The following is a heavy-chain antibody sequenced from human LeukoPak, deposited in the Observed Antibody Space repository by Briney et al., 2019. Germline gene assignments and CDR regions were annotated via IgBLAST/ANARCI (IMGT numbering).Heavy chain of an antibody. J-gene: IGHJ5*02. Sequence: ASVKVSCTASGYTFTSYAMNWVRQAPGQGLEWMGWINTNTGNPAYAQGFTGRFVFSLDTSVSTAYLQISSLKAEDTAVYYCARDVHYYGSGGYNWFDPWGQGTLVTVSS. V-gene: IGHV7-4-1*02. CDR2: INTNTGNP. D-gene: IGHD3-10*01. CDR1: GYTFTSYA. CDR3: ARDVHYYGSGGYNWFDP.